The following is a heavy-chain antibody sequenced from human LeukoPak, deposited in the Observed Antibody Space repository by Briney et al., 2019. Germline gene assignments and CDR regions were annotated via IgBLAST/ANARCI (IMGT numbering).Heavy chain of an antibody. D-gene: IGHD1-20*01. CDR2: INSSGGST. J-gene: IGHJ4*02. CDR3: ARDGLHNWNDLYFDY. V-gene: IGHV1-46*01. Sequence: ASVKVSCKASGYTFTNHFLHWGRQAPGEGLEWMGLINSSGGSTSYAHHYQGRVIMTRDTSTSSVYMELSSLRSEDTAVYYCARDGLHNWNDLYFDYWGQGTLVTVSS. CDR1: GYTFTNHF.